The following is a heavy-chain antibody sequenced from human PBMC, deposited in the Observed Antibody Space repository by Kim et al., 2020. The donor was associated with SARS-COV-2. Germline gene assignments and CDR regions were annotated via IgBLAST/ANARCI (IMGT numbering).Heavy chain of an antibody. CDR3: AKDPGGSYYSEGDY. D-gene: IGHD1-26*01. Sequence: AYSVKGRFTISRDKSKISLYLQMNSLRAEETAVYYCAKDPGGSYYSEGDYWGQGTLVTVSS. J-gene: IGHJ4*02. V-gene: IGHV3-30*02.